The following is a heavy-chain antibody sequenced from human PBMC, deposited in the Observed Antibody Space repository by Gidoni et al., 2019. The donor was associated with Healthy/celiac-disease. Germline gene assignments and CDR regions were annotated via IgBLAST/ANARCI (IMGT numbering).Heavy chain of an antibody. D-gene: IGHD5-18*01. CDR1: GFTFSSYA. J-gene: IGHJ5*02. Sequence: EVQLLESGGGLVQPGGSLRLSCAASGFTFSSYAMSWVRQAPGKGLEWGSAISGSGGSTYYADAVKGRFTISRDNSKNTLYLQMNSLRAEDTAVYYCAKDRGYSYGYPNWFDPWGQGTLVTVSS. CDR3: AKDRGYSYGYPNWFDP. V-gene: IGHV3-23*01. CDR2: ISGSGGST.